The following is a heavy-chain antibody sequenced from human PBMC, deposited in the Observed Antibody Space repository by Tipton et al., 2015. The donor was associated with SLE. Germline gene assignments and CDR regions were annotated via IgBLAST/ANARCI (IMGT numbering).Heavy chain of an antibody. D-gene: IGHD3-3*01. CDR2: IYTSGST. Sequence: TLSLTCAVYGGSFSGYYWSWIRQPAGKGLEWIGRIYTSGSTNYNPSLKSRVTISVDTSKNQFSLKLSSVTAADTAVYYCARVGWFLEWLWYCDLWAVAPWSLSPQ. CDR1: GGSFSGYY. J-gene: IGHJ2*01. V-gene: IGHV4-59*10. CDR3: ARVGWFLEWLWYCDL.